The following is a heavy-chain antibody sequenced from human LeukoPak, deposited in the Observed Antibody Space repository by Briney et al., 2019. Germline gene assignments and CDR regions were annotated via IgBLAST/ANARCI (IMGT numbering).Heavy chain of an antibody. CDR3: ASYGDYGGDAFDI. J-gene: IGHJ3*02. D-gene: IGHD4-17*01. V-gene: IGHV1-69*02. CDR2: IIPILGIA. Sequence: SVKVSFKASGGTFSSYTISWVRQAPGQGLEWMGRIIPILGIANYAQKFQGRVTITADKSTSTAYMELSSLRSEDTDVYYCASYGDYGGDAFDIWGQGTMVTVSS. CDR1: GGTFSSYT.